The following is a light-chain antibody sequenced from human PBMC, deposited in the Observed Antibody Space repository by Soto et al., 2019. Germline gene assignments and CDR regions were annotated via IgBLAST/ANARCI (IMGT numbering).Light chain of an antibody. CDR2: GTS. CDR3: QQYCSYPLT. CDR1: QNISRS. Sequence: EIVMTQSPVTLSVSPGERATLSCRASQNISRSLALYQQKPGQGPSLLIYGTSTRAGGVPARFSGSGSETEFTLTISSLQPDDFATYYRQQYCSYPLTFGGGTKVDIK. V-gene: IGKV3-15*01. J-gene: IGKJ4*01.